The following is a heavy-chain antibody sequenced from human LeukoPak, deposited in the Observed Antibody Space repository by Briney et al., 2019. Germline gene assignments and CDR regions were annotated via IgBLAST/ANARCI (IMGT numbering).Heavy chain of an antibody. CDR1: GFTFSSYA. Sequence: GGSLRLSCAASGFTFSSYAMSWVRQAPGKGLEWVSAISGSGGSTYYADSVKGRFTISRDNSKNTLYLQMNSLRAEDTAVYYCAKDGRQDYYGSSGYDYWGQGTLVTVSS. V-gene: IGHV3-23*01. D-gene: IGHD3-22*01. CDR3: AKDGRQDYYGSSGYDY. CDR2: ISGSGGST. J-gene: IGHJ4*02.